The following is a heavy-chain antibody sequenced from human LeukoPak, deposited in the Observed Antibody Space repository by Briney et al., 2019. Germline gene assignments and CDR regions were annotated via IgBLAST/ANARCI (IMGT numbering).Heavy chain of an antibody. Sequence: GGSLRLSCAASGFTFDDYAMHWVRQAPGKGLEWVSLISGDGSSTYYADSVKGRFTISRDNSKNSLYLQMNSLRTEDTALYYCAKSPFDYYGSGSYLDYWGQGTLVTVSS. CDR1: GFTFDDYA. CDR3: AKSPFDYYGSGSYLDY. D-gene: IGHD3-10*01. CDR2: ISGDGSST. V-gene: IGHV3-43*02. J-gene: IGHJ4*02.